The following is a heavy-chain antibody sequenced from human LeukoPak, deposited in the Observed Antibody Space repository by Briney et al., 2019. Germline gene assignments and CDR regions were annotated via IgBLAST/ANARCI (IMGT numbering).Heavy chain of an antibody. D-gene: IGHD5-12*01. Sequence: GGSLRPSCAASGFTFRIYDMNWVRQAPGKGLEWVSYISSSGSTRSYADSVQGRFTISRDNAKNSLSLQMNSLRAEDTAVYYCARVAWRAFDIWGQGTMVTVSS. J-gene: IGHJ3*02. V-gene: IGHV3-48*03. CDR2: ISSSGSTR. CDR3: ARVAWRAFDI. CDR1: GFTFRIYD.